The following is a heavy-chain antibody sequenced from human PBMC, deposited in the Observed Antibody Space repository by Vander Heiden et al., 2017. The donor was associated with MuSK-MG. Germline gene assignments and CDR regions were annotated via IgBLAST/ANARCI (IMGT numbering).Heavy chain of an antibody. J-gene: IGHJ4*02. D-gene: IGHD2-2*01. CDR3: ARLYCSSTSCFDY. CDR2: IYYSGST. CDR1: VGSISSCC. Sequence: QVQLQESGPGLVKPSEPLSLTCTVSVGSISSCCWAWSRQPPGKGLEWIGYIYYSGSTNYNTSLKSRVTISVDTSKNQFSLKLNSVTAADTAVYYCARLYCSSTSCFDYWGQGTLVTVSS. V-gene: IGHV4-59*08.